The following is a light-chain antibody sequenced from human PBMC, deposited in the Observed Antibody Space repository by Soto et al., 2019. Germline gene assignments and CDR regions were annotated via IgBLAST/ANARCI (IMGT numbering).Light chain of an antibody. J-gene: IGKJ1*01. Sequence: DIPMTQSPSSLSASVGDRVTITCRASQSISIYLNWYQQKPGKAPKVLIYAASSLQSGVPSRFSGSGSGTDFTLTISSLQPEDFATYYCQQSYSTPPWTFGQGTKVEIK. CDR3: QQSYSTPPWT. CDR2: AAS. CDR1: QSISIY. V-gene: IGKV1-39*01.